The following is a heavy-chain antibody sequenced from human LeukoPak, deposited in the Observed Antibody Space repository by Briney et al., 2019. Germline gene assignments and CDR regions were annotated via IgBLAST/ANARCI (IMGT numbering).Heavy chain of an antibody. V-gene: IGHV4-59*08. J-gene: IGHJ4*02. D-gene: IGHD3-22*01. Sequence: SETLSLTCTVSGGSISSYYWSWLRQPPGKGLEWIGYIYYSGSTNYNPSLKSRVTISVDTSKNQFSLKLSSVTAADTAVYYCARLRYYDSSGYYYGYFDYWGQGTLVTVSS. CDR3: ARLRYYDSSGYYYGYFDY. CDR1: GGSISSYY. CDR2: IYYSGST.